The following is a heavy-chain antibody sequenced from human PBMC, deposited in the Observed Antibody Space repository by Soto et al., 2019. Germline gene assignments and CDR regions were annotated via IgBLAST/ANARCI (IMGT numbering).Heavy chain of an antibody. CDR2: IYYSGST. J-gene: IGHJ5*02. V-gene: IGHV4-31*03. D-gene: IGHD6-13*01. Sequence: SETLSLTCTVSGGSISSGGYYWSWIRQHPGKGLEWIGYIYYSGSTYYNPSLKSRVTISVDPSKNLFSLKLSSVTAADTAVYYCARAKKGIAAAENWFDPWGQGTLVTVSS. CDR3: ARAKKGIAAAENWFDP. CDR1: GGSISSGGYY.